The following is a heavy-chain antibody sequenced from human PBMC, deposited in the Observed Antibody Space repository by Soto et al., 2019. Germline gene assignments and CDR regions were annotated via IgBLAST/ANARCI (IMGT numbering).Heavy chain of an antibody. D-gene: IGHD3-10*01. Sequence: ASVKVSCTVSGYTLTELSMHWVRQAPGKGLEWMGGFDPEDGETIYAQKFQGRVTMTEDTSTDTAYMELSSLRSEDTAVYYCATSQGGGGLYMDVWGKGTTVTVSS. CDR3: ATSQGGGGLYMDV. V-gene: IGHV1-24*01. J-gene: IGHJ6*03. CDR1: GYTLTELS. CDR2: FDPEDGET.